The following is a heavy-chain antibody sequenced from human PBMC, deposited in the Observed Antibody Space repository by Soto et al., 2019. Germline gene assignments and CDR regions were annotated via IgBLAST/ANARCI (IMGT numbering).Heavy chain of an antibody. J-gene: IGHJ4*02. CDR3: ARGARVAGTIYFDY. D-gene: IGHD6-19*01. CDR2: IGTAGDP. V-gene: IGHV3-13*05. CDR1: GFTFSSYA. Sequence: GGSLRLSCAASGFTFSSYAMHWVRQAPGKGLEWVSAIGTAGDPYYPGSVKGRFTISRENAKNSLYLQMNSLRAGDTAVYYCARGARVAGTIYFDYWGQGTLVTVSS.